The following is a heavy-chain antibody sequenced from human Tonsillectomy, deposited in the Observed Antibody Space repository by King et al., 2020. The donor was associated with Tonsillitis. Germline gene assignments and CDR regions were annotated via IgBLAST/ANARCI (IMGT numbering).Heavy chain of an antibody. J-gene: IGHJ4*02. V-gene: IGHV4-59*01. CDR3: ARGGDYYDSSGYYYVPPDY. CDR2: IYYSGST. Sequence: QLQESGPGLVKPSETLSLTCSVSGGAISNYYWNWIRQSPGKGLEWIGYIYYSGSTNYNPSLKSRVTISVDTSKNQFSLKLSSVTAADRAVYYCARGGDYYDSSGYYYVPPDYWGQGTLVTVSS. CDR1: GGAISNYY. D-gene: IGHD3-22*01.